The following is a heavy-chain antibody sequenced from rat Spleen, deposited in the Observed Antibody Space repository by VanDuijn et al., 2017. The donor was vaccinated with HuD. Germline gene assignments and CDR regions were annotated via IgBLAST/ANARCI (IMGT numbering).Heavy chain of an antibody. CDR1: GFTFSNYY. CDR2: ISTSGSRT. Sequence: EVQLVESGGGLVQPGRSMKLSCVASGFTFSNYYMAWVRQAPKKGLEWVATISTSGSRTYYPDSVKGRFTISRDNAKSTLYLQMDSLRSEDTAIYFCTRHEFGGRNWCAYWGQGTLVTVSS. CDR3: TRHEFGGRNWCAY. V-gene: IGHV5-25*01. D-gene: IGHD4-3*01. J-gene: IGHJ3*01.